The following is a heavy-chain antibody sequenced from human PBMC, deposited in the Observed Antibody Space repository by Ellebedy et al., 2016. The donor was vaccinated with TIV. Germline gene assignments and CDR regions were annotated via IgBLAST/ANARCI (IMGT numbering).Heavy chain of an antibody. D-gene: IGHD2/OR15-2a*01. J-gene: IGHJ6*03. CDR3: ARPNMGYYYMDA. V-gene: IGHV5-51*01. CDR1: GYSFPTYW. Sequence: GESLKISCKGSGYSFPTYWIGWVRQMPGKGLEWMGIYSPSFQGQVTISADKSISTAYLQWSSLKASDTAMYYCARPNMGYYYMDAWGEGTTVTVSS.